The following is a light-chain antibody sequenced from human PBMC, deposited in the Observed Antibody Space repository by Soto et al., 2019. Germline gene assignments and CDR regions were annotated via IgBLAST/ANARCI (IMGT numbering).Light chain of an antibody. Sequence: QSALIQPPSVSGSPGQSVTISCTGTSSDVGSYDYVSWYQQHPGTVPKPMIYNVNTQPSGVPDRFSGSKSGNTASMTVSGLQAEDEADYYGTSYAGRSNVFGTGTEATVI. J-gene: IGLJ1*01. CDR1: SSDVGSYDY. V-gene: IGLV2-8*01. CDR3: TSYAGRSNV. CDR2: NVN.